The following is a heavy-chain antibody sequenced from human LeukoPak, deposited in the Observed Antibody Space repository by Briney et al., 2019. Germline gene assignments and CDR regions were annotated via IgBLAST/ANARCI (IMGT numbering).Heavy chain of an antibody. Sequence: GGSLRLSCVASGFTFSENSMHWVRQAPGKGLAWVSHINRDGGLTNYADSVKGRFTISRDNARNTVYLQMSSLRVEDTAIYFCAREEHRLAEAGTSAFDLGGQGTLVTVSP. CDR2: INRDGGLT. V-gene: IGHV3-74*01. D-gene: IGHD6-13*01. CDR1: GFTFSENS. CDR3: AREEHRLAEAGTSAFDL. J-gene: IGHJ3*01.